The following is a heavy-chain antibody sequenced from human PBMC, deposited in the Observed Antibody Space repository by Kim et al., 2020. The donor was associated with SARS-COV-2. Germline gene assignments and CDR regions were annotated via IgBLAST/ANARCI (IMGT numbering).Heavy chain of an antibody. CDR3: TSSGQIAPRNSGWRNNRYSGSYGDY. D-gene: IGHD1-26*01. V-gene: IGHV3-49*03. J-gene: IGHJ4*02. CDR2: IRSKAYGGTT. Sequence: GGSLRLSCTASGFTFGDYAMSWFRQAPGKGLEWVGFIRSKAYGGTTEYAASVKGRFTISRDDSKSIAYLQMNSLKTEDTAVYYCTSSGQIAPRNSGWRNNRYSGSYGDYWGQGTLVTVSS. CDR1: GFTFGDYA.